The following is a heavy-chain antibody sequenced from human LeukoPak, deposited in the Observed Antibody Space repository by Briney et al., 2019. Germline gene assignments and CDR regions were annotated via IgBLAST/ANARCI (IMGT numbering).Heavy chain of an antibody. J-gene: IGHJ4*02. CDR1: GGSISSGDYY. CDR3: ARDPGVFGELHYFDY. Sequence: SETLSLTCTVSGGSISSGDYYWSWIRQPPGKGLEWIGYIYYSGSTNYNPSLKSRVTISVDTSKNQFSLKLSSVTAADTAVYYCARDPGVFGELHYFDYWGQGTLVTVSS. D-gene: IGHD3-10*02. V-gene: IGHV4-61*08. CDR2: IYYSGST.